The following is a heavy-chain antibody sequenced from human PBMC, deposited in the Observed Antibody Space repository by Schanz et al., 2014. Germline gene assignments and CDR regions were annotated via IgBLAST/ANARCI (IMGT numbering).Heavy chain of an antibody. CDR3: ARDRGYCSGGSCLTFDY. Sequence: VQLVESGGGLVQPGGSLRLSCAASGFTFSTYAMSWVRQAPGKGLEWVAVISYDGSNKYYADSVKGRFTISRDNSKNTLYLQMNTLRAEDTAVYYCARDRGYCSGGSCLTFDYWGQGTLXTVSS. J-gene: IGHJ4*02. CDR1: GFTFSTYA. CDR2: ISYDGSNK. D-gene: IGHD2-15*01. V-gene: IGHV3-30-3*01.